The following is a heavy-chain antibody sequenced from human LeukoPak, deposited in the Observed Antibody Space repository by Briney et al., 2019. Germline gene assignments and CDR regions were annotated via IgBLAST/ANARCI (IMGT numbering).Heavy chain of an antibody. Sequence: PSETLSLTCAVSGGSISSTNWWSWVRQPPGKGLEWIGDIYHSGSTNYNPSLQSRVTIPVDKSKNQFSLKLISVTAADTAVYYCANIAAAGPGTSFFNYWGQGTLVTVSS. CDR3: ANIAAAGPGTSFFNY. D-gene: IGHD6-13*01. V-gene: IGHV4-4*02. J-gene: IGHJ4*02. CDR2: IYHSGST. CDR1: GGSISSTNW.